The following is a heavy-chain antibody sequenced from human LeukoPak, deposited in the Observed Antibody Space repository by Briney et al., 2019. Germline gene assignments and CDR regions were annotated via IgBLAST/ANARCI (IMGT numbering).Heavy chain of an antibody. CDR2: IYHSGST. CDR1: GYSISSGYY. Sequence: SETLSLTCTVSGYSISSGYYWGWIRPPPGKGLEWIGIIYHSGSTYYNPSLKSRVTISVDTSKNQFSLKLSSVTAADTAVYYCARAISFMGTPNWFDPWGQGTLVTVSS. J-gene: IGHJ5*02. D-gene: IGHD7-27*01. CDR3: ARAISFMGTPNWFDP. V-gene: IGHV4-38-2*02.